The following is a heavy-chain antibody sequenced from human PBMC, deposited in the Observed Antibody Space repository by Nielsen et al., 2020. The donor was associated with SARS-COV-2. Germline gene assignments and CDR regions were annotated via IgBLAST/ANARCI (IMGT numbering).Heavy chain of an antibody. J-gene: IGHJ5*02. D-gene: IGHD2-15*01. CDR1: GFTFSSYW. Sequence: GESLKISCAASGFTFSSYWMNWVRQAPGKGLEWVSYISSSSSTIYYADSVKGRFTISRDNAKNSLYLQMNSLRAEDTAVYYCARDLGVAGFDPWGQGTLVTVSS. CDR2: ISSSSSTI. V-gene: IGHV3-48*04. CDR3: ARDLGVAGFDP.